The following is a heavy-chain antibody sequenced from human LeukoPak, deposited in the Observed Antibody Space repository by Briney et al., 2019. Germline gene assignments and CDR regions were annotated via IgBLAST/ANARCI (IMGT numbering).Heavy chain of an antibody. CDR2: IYYSGST. Sequence: SETLSLTCTVSGGSISSYYWSWIRQPPGKGLEWIGYIYYSGSTNYNPSLKSRVTISVDTSKNQFSPKLSSVTAADTAVYYCARRFADYYDSSGYYQQLTRHWYFDLWGRGTLVTVSS. CDR3: ARRFADYYDSSGYYQQLTRHWYFDL. J-gene: IGHJ2*01. V-gene: IGHV4-59*08. D-gene: IGHD3-22*01. CDR1: GGSISSYY.